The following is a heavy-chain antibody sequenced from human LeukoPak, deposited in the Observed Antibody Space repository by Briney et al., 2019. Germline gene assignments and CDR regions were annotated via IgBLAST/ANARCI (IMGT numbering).Heavy chain of an antibody. V-gene: IGHV3-48*01. D-gene: IGHD2-15*01. Sequence: GGSLRLSCAASGFTFSSYRMKWVRQAPGKGLEWVSYISSSSSTIYYADSVKGRFTISRDNAKNSLYLQMNSLRAEDTAVYYCARDGYPVVYWGQGTLVTVSS. CDR2: ISSSSSTI. CDR3: ARDGYPVVY. J-gene: IGHJ4*02. CDR1: GFTFSSYR.